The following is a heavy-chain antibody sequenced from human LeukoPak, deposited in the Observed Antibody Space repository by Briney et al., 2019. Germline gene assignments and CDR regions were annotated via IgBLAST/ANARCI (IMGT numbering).Heavy chain of an antibody. D-gene: IGHD3-10*01. Sequence: SQTLSLTCTVSGGSISSGSYYWSWIRQPPGKGLEWIGYIYYRVTSDYNPSLKSRVTMSVDMSTRQISLKLSSVTAADTAVYYCAGAVGGDGSGSLWGPGTLVTVSS. CDR3: AGAVGGDGSGSL. V-gene: IGHV4-61*01. J-gene: IGHJ4*02. CDR2: IYYRVTS. CDR1: GGSISSGSYY.